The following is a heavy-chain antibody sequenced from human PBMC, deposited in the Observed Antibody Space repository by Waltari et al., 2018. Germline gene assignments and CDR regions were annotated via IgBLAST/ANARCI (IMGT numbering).Heavy chain of an antibody. CDR1: VASINTSDYH. Sequence: LQLQESGPGLAKPQETLSLTCTVSVASINTSDYHWAWVRQPPGKVREWIGCFYYRAKTYYNPSLRSRLTMSVDTSKNQFSLKLTSVTAADTAVYYCARHGYDFWTAPPGDPWGQGTLVTVSS. D-gene: IGHD3-3*01. V-gene: IGHV4-39*01. J-gene: IGHJ5*02. CDR3: ARHGYDFWTAPPGDP. CDR2: FYYRAKT.